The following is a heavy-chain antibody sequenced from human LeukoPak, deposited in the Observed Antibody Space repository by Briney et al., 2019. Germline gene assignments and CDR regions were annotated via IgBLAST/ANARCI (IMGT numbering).Heavy chain of an antibody. CDR2: IIHSGST. Sequence: SETLSLTCAVYGGSLSGYHWSWIRQPRGKGLEGIGEIIHSGSTNYNPSLTSRVTISPDTPKNQFSLKLSSVTAAGTAVYYCARNVPVVVAATKSGDWFDPWGQGTLVTVSS. CDR3: ARNVPVVVAATKSGDWFDP. D-gene: IGHD2-15*01. CDR1: GGSLSGYH. V-gene: IGHV4-34*12. J-gene: IGHJ5*02.